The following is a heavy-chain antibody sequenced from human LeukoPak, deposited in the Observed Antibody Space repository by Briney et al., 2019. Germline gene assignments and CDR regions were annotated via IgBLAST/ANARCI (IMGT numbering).Heavy chain of an antibody. CDR2: IYYSGST. CDR3: VRASTSSSGYLRYYFDY. Sequence: SETLSLTCTVSGGSINIYYWSWIRQPPGKGLEWIGYIYYSGSTNYNPSLKSRVTISVDTSKNQFSLKLSSVTAADTAVYYCVRASTSSSGYLRYYFDYWGQGTLVTVSS. J-gene: IGHJ4*02. D-gene: IGHD6-19*01. V-gene: IGHV4-59*01. CDR1: GGSINIYY.